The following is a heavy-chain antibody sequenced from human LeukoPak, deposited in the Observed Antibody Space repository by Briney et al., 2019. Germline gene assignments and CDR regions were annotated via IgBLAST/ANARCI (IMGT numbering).Heavy chain of an antibody. CDR3: ARVKEAYDSGAY. V-gene: IGHV1-18*01. CDR1: GGTFSNYG. D-gene: IGHD5-12*01. J-gene: IGHJ4*02. CDR2: ISAYNGNT. Sequence: GASVKVSCKVSGGTFSNYGLSWVRQAPGQGLEWMGWISAYNGNTNYAQKLQGRVTMTTDTSTSTAYMELRSLRSDDTAVYYCARVKEAYDSGAYWGQGTLVTVSS.